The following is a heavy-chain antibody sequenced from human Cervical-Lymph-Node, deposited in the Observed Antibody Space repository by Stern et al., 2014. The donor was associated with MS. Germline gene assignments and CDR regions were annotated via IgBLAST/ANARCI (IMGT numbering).Heavy chain of an antibody. CDR3: ARAPSNYDILTGYYRHNGMDV. D-gene: IGHD3-9*01. CDR2: IYDSGST. V-gene: IGHV4-59*01. CDR1: GGSISSYY. Sequence: VQLVESGPGLVKPSETLSLPCSVSGGSISSYYGSWIRQPPGKGLEWIGYIYDSGSTNYNPSLKSRVTISIDTSKNQFSLKLSSVTAADTAVYYCARAPSNYDILTGYYRHNGMDVWGQGTTVTVSS. J-gene: IGHJ6*02.